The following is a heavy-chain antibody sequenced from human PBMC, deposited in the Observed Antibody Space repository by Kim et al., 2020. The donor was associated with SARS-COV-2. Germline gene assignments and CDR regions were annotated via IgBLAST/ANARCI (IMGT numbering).Heavy chain of an antibody. CDR3: ARDAEYGRYAYYYYGMDV. J-gene: IGHJ6*01. D-gene: IGHD6-6*01. Sequence: ASVQVSCKASGYTFSSYGITWVRQAPGQGLEWMGGISGFHGKTNYAQNFQGRVTMTTDASTSTASMELRSLRSDDTAVYYCARDAEYGRYAYYYYGMDVW. CDR1: GYTFSSYG. V-gene: IGHV1-18*01. CDR2: ISGFHGKT.